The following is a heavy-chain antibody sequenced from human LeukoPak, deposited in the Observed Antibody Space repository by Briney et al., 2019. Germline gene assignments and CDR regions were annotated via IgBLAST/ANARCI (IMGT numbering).Heavy chain of an antibody. CDR1: GFTFSSYE. V-gene: IGHV3-48*03. J-gene: IGHJ3*02. CDR3: ASLYYYDSSGYYDDAFDI. Sequence: GGSLRLSCAASGFTFSSYEMNWVRQAPGKGLEWASYISSSGSTIYYADSVKGRFTISRDNAKNSLYLQMNSLRAEDTAVYYCASLYYYDSSGYYDDAFDIWGQGTMVTVSP. CDR2: ISSSGSTI. D-gene: IGHD3-22*01.